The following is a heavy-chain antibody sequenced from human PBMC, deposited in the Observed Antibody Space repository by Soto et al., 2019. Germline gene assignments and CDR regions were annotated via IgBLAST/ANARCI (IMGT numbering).Heavy chain of an antibody. V-gene: IGHV4-31*03. D-gene: IGHD3-10*01. J-gene: IGHJ4*02. CDR3: ATEERGSGNYIHYYFDY. Sequence: QVQLQESGPGLVKPSQTLSLTCTVSGGSISSGGYYWSWIRQHPGKGLEWIGYIYYSGSTYYNPSLKSRVTISVDTSKNQFSLKLSSVTAADTAVYYCATEERGSGNYIHYYFDYWGQGTLVTVSS. CDR1: GGSISSGGYY. CDR2: IYYSGST.